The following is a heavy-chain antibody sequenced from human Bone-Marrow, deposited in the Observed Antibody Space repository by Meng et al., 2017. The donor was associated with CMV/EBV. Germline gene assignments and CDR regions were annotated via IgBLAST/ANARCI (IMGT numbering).Heavy chain of an antibody. D-gene: IGHD1-26*01. Sequence: VSGASIRTSNCWSWVRLPPGKGLEWIGEIYHSGYTNYNPSLRSRVTMSVDNSKNQFSLRLSSVTAADTALYYCARVDPVVGATFDFWGQGTLVTVSS. V-gene: IGHV4-4*02. CDR3: ARVDPVVGATFDF. CDR1: GASIRTSNC. J-gene: IGHJ4*02. CDR2: IYHSGYT.